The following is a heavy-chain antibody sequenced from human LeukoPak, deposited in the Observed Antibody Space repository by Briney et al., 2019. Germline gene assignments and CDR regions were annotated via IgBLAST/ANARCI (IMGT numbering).Heavy chain of an antibody. J-gene: IGHJ5*02. CDR2: INYSGST. V-gene: IGHV4-59*01. Sequence: SETLSLTCTVSGGFIRSYYWSWIRQPPGKGLEWIGYINYSGSTKYNPSLKSRVTISVDKSKNQFSLKVNSVTAADTAVYYCARASPYDNWSGYWFDPWGQGTLVTVSS. CDR1: GGFIRSYY. CDR3: ARASPYDNWSGYWFDP. D-gene: IGHD3-3*01.